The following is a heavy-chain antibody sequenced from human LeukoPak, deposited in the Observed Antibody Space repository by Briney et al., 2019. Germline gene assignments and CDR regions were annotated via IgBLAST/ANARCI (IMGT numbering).Heavy chain of an antibody. CDR3: AKDHESDGYPCLDH. CDR1: GFTFSDHY. CDR2: ISGSGGST. V-gene: IGHV3-23*01. D-gene: IGHD3-22*01. J-gene: IGHJ4*02. Sequence: GGSLRLSCAASGFTFSDHYMDWVRQAPGKGLEWVSAISGSGGSTYYADSVKGRFTISRDNSRNTLYLQMNGLRAEDTAVYYCAKDHESDGYPCLDHWGLGTLVTVSS.